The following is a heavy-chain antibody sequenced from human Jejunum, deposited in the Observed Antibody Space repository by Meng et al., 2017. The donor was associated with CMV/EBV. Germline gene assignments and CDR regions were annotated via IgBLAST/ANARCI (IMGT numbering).Heavy chain of an antibody. CDR2: IKGDGSES. D-gene: IGHD3-22*01. V-gene: IGHV3-7*01. CDR3: ARDASGYPLDH. J-gene: IGHJ4*02. Sequence: AASGFIFSDHCMTWVRQAPGKGLEWVANIKGDGSESWYVDSLKGRFVISRDNAKNSLYLQMNSLRVEDTAVYYCARDASGYPLDHWGQGTLVTVSS. CDR1: GFIFSDHC.